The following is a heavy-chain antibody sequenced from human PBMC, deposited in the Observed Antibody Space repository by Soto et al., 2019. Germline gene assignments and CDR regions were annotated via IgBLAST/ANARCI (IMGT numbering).Heavy chain of an antibody. V-gene: IGHV1-58*02. CDR2: IVVASGRT. CDR1: GFDFGSFG. Sequence: SVKVSCKASGFDFGSFGIQFLRQTRGRGLEWIGWIVVASGRTKYARQFQGRVAFSREMSSTTAYMELYELKSDDTAVYFCSADPPQTAIGWPVWG. CDR3: SADPPQTAIGWPV. J-gene: IGHJ3*01.